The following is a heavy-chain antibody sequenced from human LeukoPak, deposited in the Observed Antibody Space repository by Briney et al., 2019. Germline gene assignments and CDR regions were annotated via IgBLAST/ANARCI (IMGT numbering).Heavy chain of an antibody. J-gene: IGHJ4*02. V-gene: IGHV1-69*13. CDR3: AINVGYCSSTSCFPHFEY. D-gene: IGHD2-2*01. Sequence: ASVKVSCKASGGTFSSYAISWVRQAPGQGLEWMGGIIPIFGTANYAQKFQGRVTITADESTSTAYMELSSLNSEDTAVYYCAINVGYCSSTSCFPHFEYWGQGTLVTVSS. CDR2: IIPIFGTA. CDR1: GGTFSSYA.